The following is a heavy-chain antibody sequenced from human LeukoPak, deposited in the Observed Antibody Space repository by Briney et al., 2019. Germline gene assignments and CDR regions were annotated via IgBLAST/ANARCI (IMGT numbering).Heavy chain of an antibody. CDR1: GFTVSSNY. J-gene: IGHJ4*02. CDR3: AYKWSCDY. CDR2: IYSGGST. D-gene: IGHD1-1*01. Sequence: GGSLRLSCAASGFTVSSNYMSWVRQAPGKGLEWVSVIYSGGSTYYADSVKGRFTISRDNSKKMLYLQMSSLRADDSAIYYCAYKWSCDYWGQGTLVTVSS. V-gene: IGHV3-66*01.